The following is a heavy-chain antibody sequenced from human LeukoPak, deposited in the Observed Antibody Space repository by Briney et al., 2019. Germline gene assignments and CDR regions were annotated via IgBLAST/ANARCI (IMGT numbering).Heavy chain of an antibody. CDR3: ARHGAIPEY. Sequence: SETLTLTCSVSGGSMGTYHWTWVRQPPGKGLEWIGYIYYRGSTNYNPSLKSRVTISEDTAKNQFSLKLTSVTAADTAVYYCARHGAIPEYWGQGSLVIVSS. D-gene: IGHD2-21*01. CDR2: IYYRGST. CDR1: GGSMGTYH. V-gene: IGHV4-59*08. J-gene: IGHJ4*02.